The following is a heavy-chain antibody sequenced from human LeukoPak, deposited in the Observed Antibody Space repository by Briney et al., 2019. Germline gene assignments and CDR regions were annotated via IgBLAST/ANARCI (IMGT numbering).Heavy chain of an antibody. CDR2: IIPILGIA. CDR1: GGTFSSYA. CDR3: ASLDWYNWNYDY. V-gene: IGHV1-69*04. J-gene: IGHJ4*02. D-gene: IGHD1-20*01. Sequence: ASVKVSCKASGGTFSSYAISWVRQAPGQGLGWMGRIIPILGIANYAQKFQGRVTITADKSTSTAYMELSSLRSEDTAVYYCASLDWYNWNYDYWGQGTLVTVSS.